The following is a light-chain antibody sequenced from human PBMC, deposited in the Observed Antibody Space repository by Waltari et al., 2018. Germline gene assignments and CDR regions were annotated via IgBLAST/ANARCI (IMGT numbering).Light chain of an antibody. J-gene: IGLJ3*02. CDR1: SSDVGGYDY. Sequence: QSALTQPRSVSGSPGQSVAISCTGSSSDVGGYDYVSWYQQHPGKAPKLMIYNVNERPSGVPDRFSGSKSGNTASLTISGLQAEDETDYYCLSFGGGRFGGGTKLTVL. CDR2: NVN. V-gene: IGLV2-11*01. CDR3: LSFGGGR.